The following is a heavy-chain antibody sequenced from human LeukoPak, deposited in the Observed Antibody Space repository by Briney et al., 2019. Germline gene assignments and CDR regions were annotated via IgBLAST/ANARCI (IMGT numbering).Heavy chain of an antibody. CDR3: ARSRWIQLKSGEYFQH. CDR2: INHSGST. V-gene: IGHV4-34*01. J-gene: IGHJ1*01. Sequence: PSETLSLTCAVYSGSFSGYYWSWIRQPPGKGLDWIGEINHSGSTNYNPSLKSRVTISVDTSKNQFSLKLSSVTAADTAVYYCARSRWIQLKSGEYFQHWGQGTLVTVSS. CDR1: SGSFSGYY. D-gene: IGHD5-18*01.